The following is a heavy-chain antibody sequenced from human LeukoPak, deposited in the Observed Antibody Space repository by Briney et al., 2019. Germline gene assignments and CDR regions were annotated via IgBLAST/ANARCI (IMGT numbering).Heavy chain of an antibody. Sequence: SETLSLTCTVSGGSISSYYWSWIRQPPGKGLEWIGYSFFSGSTNYNPSLKSRVTISLDTSKNQFSLRLNSVTAADTAVYYCARGGLSSGWYGWGQGTLSPSPQ. CDR3: ARGGLSSGWYG. J-gene: IGHJ4*02. V-gene: IGHV4-59*01. CDR2: SFFSGST. CDR1: GGSISSYY. D-gene: IGHD6-19*01.